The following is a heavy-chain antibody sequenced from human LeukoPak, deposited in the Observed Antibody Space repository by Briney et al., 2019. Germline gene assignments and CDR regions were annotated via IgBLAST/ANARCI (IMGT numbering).Heavy chain of an antibody. CDR1: GFTFNTFP. CDR2: IDSYGDST. D-gene: IGHD5-12*01. CDR3: VKVAYSDYGFFDY. Sequence: GGSLRLSCSASGFTFNTFPMHWVRQAPGKGLESVSAIDSYGDSTYYADSVKGRFSISRDNSKNTLYLQMSSLRAEDTALYYCVKVAYSDYGFFDYWGQGTLVTVS. V-gene: IGHV3-64D*06. J-gene: IGHJ4*02.